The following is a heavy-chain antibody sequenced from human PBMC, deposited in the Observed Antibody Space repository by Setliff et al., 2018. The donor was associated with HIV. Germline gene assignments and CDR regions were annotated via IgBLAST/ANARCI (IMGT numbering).Heavy chain of an antibody. D-gene: IGHD3-10*01. V-gene: IGHV3-30*04. J-gene: IGHJ4*02. Sequence: GGSLRLSCAASGFTFSSYAMHWIRQTPDNGLEWVAVISYDGNSQYYADSVKGRFTISRDNSKNTLYLQMNSLRAEDTATYYCAKEFEDLSGAYWGQGTLVTVSS. CDR2: ISYDGNSQ. CDR1: GFTFSSYA. CDR3: AKEFEDLSGAY.